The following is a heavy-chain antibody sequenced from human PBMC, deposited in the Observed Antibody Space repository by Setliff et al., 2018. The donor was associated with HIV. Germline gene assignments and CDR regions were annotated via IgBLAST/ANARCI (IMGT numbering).Heavy chain of an antibody. Sequence: PGGSLRLSCAASGFTFSSYSMTWTRQAPGKGLEWVSTITGHGETTYYADSVKGRFTISRDSSKNTLYLQMTSLRAEDTAVYYCTKEASAYDDFWGQGTLVTVXS. V-gene: IGHV3-23*01. CDR3: TKEASAYDDF. CDR2: ITGHGETT. J-gene: IGHJ4*02. D-gene: IGHD5-12*01. CDR1: GFTFSSYS.